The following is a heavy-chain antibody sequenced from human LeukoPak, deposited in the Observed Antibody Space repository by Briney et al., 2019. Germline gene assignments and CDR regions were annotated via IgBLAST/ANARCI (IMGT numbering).Heavy chain of an antibody. J-gene: IGHJ4*02. CDR2: IFYSGST. D-gene: IGHD4-17*01. Sequence: SETLSLTCTVSGGSISSYYWSWIRQPPGKGLEWIGYIFYSGSTNYNPSLKSRVTISVDTSKNQFSLKVRSVTAADTAVYYCATYGDYTFYYWGQGTLVTVSS. CDR3: ATYGDYTFYY. V-gene: IGHV4-59*08. CDR1: GGSISSYY.